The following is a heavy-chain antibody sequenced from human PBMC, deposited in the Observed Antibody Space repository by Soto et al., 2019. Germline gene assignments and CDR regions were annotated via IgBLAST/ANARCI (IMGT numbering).Heavy chain of an antibody. CDR2: ISYDGSSK. CDR3: LAEVGCRNFDC. D-gene: IGHD1-26*01. Sequence: QVQLEESGGGVVQPGRSLRLSCAASGFSFSSHAMHWVRQAAGKGLEWVARISYDGSSKLYGDSVKGRFTVSRDNSKNTLFLQMNSLRAEDTAVYYCLAEVGCRNFDCWGQGTLVSVSS. CDR1: GFSFSSHA. J-gene: IGHJ4*02. V-gene: IGHV3-30*03.